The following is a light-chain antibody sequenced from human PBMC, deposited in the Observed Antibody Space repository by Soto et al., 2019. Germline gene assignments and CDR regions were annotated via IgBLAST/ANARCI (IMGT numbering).Light chain of an antibody. CDR3: AAWDDSLSAYV. Sequence: QPVLTQPPSVSEAPRQRVTISCSGSNSNIGNNAVNWYQQVPGEAPKLLIYYDDLLPSGVSDRFSGSKSGSSASLAISGLQSEDEGDYYCAAWDDSLSAYVFGTGTKVTVL. V-gene: IGLV1-36*01. CDR1: NSNIGNNA. CDR2: YDD. J-gene: IGLJ1*01.